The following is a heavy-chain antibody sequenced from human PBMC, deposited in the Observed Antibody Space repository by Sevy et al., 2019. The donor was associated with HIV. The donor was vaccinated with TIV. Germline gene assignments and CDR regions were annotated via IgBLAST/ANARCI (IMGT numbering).Heavy chain of an antibody. Sequence: GGSLRLSCAASGFTFSSYAMSWVRQAPEKGLEWVSTLGGSGDTTYYADSVKGRFTISSDNSKNTLYLQMNNLRAEDTAVYYCARVGGWEVWSLDNWFDPWGQGTLVTVSS. V-gene: IGHV3-23*01. CDR1: GFTFSSYA. CDR3: ARVGGWEVWSLDNWFDP. D-gene: IGHD1-26*01. CDR2: LGGSGDTT. J-gene: IGHJ5*02.